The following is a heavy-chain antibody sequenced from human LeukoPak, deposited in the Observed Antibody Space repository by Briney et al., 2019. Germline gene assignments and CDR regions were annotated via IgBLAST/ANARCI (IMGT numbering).Heavy chain of an antibody. V-gene: IGHV3-13*01. J-gene: IGHJ4*02. CDR2: IGSAGYT. CDR1: GFTFDNND. D-gene: IGHD1-14*01. Sequence: GGPLRLSCEVSGFTFDNNDMHWVRQTTGKGLEWVSAIGSAGYTYYADSVRGRFTITRDNAKQSLYLQMNSLRVEDTAVYHCVRQPDSARYGFDYWGRGTQVTVPS. CDR3: VRQPDSARYGFDY.